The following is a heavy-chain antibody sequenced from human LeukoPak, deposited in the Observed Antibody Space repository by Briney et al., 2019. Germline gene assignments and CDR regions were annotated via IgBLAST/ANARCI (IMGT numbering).Heavy chain of an antibody. V-gene: IGHV3-43D*03. Sequence: GGSLRLSCAASGFTFDDHAMHWVRQAPGKGLEWVSLISWDSTTTYYADSVKGRFTISRENSKNSLYLQTNSLRAEDTAVYYCAKDIRESSYQFDYWGQGTLVTVSS. CDR3: AKDIRESSYQFDY. D-gene: IGHD6-13*01. J-gene: IGHJ4*02. CDR2: ISWDSTTT. CDR1: GFTFDDHA.